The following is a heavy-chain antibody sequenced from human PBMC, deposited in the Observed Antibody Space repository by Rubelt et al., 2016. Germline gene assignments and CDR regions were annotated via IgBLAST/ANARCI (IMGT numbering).Heavy chain of an antibody. CDR1: RFTFSTYA. CDR2: IKQDGSEK. Sequence: EVQLLESGGDLVQPGGSLRLSCAASRFTFSTYAMGWVRQAPGKGLEWVANIKQDGSEKNYVDSVKGRFTISRDNAKNSLYLQMDSLRAGDTAVYYCVRDPWDYWGQGTLVTVSS. V-gene: IGHV3-7*01. CDR3: VRDPWDY. J-gene: IGHJ4*02.